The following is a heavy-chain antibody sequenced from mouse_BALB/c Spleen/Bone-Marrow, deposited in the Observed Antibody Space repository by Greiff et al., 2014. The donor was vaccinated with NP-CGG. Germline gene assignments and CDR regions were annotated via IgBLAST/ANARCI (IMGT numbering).Heavy chain of an antibody. CDR3: ARPFTTVVATVFAY. D-gene: IGHD1-1*01. CDR2: IGVGGTYT. V-gene: IGHV5-6*01. J-gene: IGHJ3*01. CDR1: GFSFSRYG. Sequence: VQLKESGGDLVKPGGSLKLSCAASGFSFSRYGMSWVRQTPDKRLEWVATIGVGGTYTYYPDSVKGRFTISRDNAKNTLYLRMSRLKSEDTAMYYCARPFTTVVATVFAYWGQGTLVTVSA.